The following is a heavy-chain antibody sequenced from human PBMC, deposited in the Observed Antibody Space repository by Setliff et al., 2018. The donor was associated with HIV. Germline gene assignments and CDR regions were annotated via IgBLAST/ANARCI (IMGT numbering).Heavy chain of an antibody. D-gene: IGHD3-22*01. Sequence: GASVKVSCKVSGYTLTELSMHWVRQAPGKGLEWMGGSGPENGETIYAQKFQGRVTITADASTSTAYMELSSLRSEDTAMYYCARDRHHYDSSGFDAFDLWGQGTMVTVSS. V-gene: IGHV1-24*01. CDR1: GYTLTELS. J-gene: IGHJ3*01. CDR3: ARDRHHYDSSGFDAFDL. CDR2: SGPENGET.